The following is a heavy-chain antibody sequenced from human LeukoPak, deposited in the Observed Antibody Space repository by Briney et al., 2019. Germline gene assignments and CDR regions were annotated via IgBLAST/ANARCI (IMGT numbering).Heavy chain of an antibody. V-gene: IGHV5-51*01. CDR2: TYPGDSDT. J-gene: IGHJ4*02. D-gene: IGHD5-18*01. CDR3: ARHLGAAMVSPLGH. Sequence: GESLKISCKGSGYSFSSYWIGWVRQMPGKGLEWMGITYPGDSDTRYSPSFQGQVTISADRSITTAYVQWSSLQASDTAMYYCARHLGAAMVSPLGHWGQGTLVTVPS. CDR1: GYSFSSYW.